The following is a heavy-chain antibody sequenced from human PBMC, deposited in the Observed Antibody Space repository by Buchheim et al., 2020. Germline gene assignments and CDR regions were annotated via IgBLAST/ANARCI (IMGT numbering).Heavy chain of an antibody. V-gene: IGHV4-39*01. J-gene: IGHJ2*01. CDR3: ARRVVVTAIPAYWYFDL. Sequence: QLQLQESGPGLVKPSETLSLTCTVSGGSISSSSYYWGWIRQPPGKGLEWIGSIYYSGSTYYNPSLKSRVTISVDTSKNQFSLKLSSVTAADTAVYYCARRVVVTAIPAYWYFDLWGRGTL. CDR2: IYYSGST. D-gene: IGHD2-21*02. CDR1: GGSISSSSYY.